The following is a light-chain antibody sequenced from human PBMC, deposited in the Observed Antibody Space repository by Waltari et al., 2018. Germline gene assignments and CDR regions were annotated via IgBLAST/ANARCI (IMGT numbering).Light chain of an antibody. J-gene: IGLJ2*01. CDR3: ATWADRLTAV. Sequence: QSILTQPPSASGTPGRTVTISCSGSNSNVGANSVCWYQQLPGTAPKLLIFGNNQRHSGVPDRFSGSKSGTSTSQAIRGLRSEDEADYYCATWADRLTAVFGGGTKLTVL. CDR2: GNN. V-gene: IGLV1-47*01. CDR1: NSNVGANS.